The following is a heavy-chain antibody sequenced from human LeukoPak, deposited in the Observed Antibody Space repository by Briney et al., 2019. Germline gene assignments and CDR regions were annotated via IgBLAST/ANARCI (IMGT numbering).Heavy chain of an antibody. J-gene: IGHJ4*02. CDR2: IYYSGST. V-gene: IGHV4-59*12. Sequence: SETLSLTCTVSGGSISSYYWSWIRQPPGKGLEWIGYIYYSGSTNYNPSLKSRVTISVDTSKNQFSLQLNSVTPEDTAVYYCARARSGILDYWGQGTLVTVSS. CDR3: ARARSGILDY. CDR1: GGSISSYY.